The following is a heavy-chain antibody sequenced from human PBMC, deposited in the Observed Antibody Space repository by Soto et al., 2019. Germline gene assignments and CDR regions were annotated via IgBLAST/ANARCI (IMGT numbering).Heavy chain of an antibody. CDR1: GGSFSGYY. D-gene: IGHD3-9*01. V-gene: IGHV4-34*01. J-gene: IGHJ6*02. CDR3: ARGPILYSYYGMDV. Sequence: QVQLQQWGAGLLKPSETLSLTCAVYGGSFSGYYWSWIRQPPGKGLVWIGEIKHSGSTNHNPSLKSRVTRQVNTSTNQSALKLGSVTAADAAVYYCARGPILYSYYGMDVWGHGPTVIVS. CDR2: IKHSGST.